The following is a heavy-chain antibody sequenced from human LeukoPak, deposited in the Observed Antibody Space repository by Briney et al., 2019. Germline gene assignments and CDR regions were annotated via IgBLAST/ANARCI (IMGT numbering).Heavy chain of an antibody. CDR1: GGTFSSYA. CDR3: ARSKDLRLDDIYY. J-gene: IGHJ4*02. Sequence: SVKVSCKASGGTFSSYAFSWVRQAPGQGLEWMGGIIPVFGTANYAQKFQGRVTITADESTSSAYMELSSLSSEDTAVYYCARSKDLRLDDIYYWGQGTLVTVSS. D-gene: IGHD3-9*01. CDR2: IIPVFGTA. V-gene: IGHV1-69*01.